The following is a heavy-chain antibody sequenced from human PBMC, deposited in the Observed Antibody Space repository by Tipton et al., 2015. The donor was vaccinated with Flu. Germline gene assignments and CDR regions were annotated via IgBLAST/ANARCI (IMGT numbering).Heavy chain of an antibody. D-gene: IGHD4-11*01. CDR2: IYHTGNT. CDR1: GGSISRGSYY. J-gene: IGHJ5*01. V-gene: IGHV4-61*09. Sequence: TLSLTCTVSGGSISRGSYYYNWIRQPAGEGLEWIGNIYHTGNTYYNPSLKSRVTISVDRSKNQFSLKLSSVTAADTAVYYCARRDYSNYVSVPKNWFDSWGQGTLVTVSS. CDR3: ARRDYSNYVSVPKNWFDS.